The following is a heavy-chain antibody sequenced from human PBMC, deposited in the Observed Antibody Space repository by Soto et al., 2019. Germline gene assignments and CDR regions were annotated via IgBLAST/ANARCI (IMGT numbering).Heavy chain of an antibody. V-gene: IGHV4-39*01. Sequence: PSETLSLTCTVSGGSISSSSYYWGWIRQPPGKGLEWIGSIYYSRSTYYNPSLKSRVTISVDTSKNQFSLKLSSVTAADTAVYYCARQGQAYYDFWSAYYFSRVYYYYYMDVWGKGTTVTVS. CDR1: GGSISSSSYY. CDR3: ARQGQAYYDFWSAYYFSRVYYYYYMDV. J-gene: IGHJ6*03. CDR2: IYYSRST. D-gene: IGHD3-3*01.